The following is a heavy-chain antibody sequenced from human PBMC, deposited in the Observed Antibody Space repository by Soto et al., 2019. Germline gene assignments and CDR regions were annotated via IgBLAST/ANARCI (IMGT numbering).Heavy chain of an antibody. D-gene: IGHD3-9*01. V-gene: IGHV3-21*01. J-gene: IGHJ1*01. CDR2: ISSSSRYI. CDR3: ARGFDILTGLYFQH. CDR1: GFTFSSYS. Sequence: EVQLVESGGGLVKPGGSLRLSCAASGFTFSSYSTNWVRQAPGKGLEWVSSISSSSRYIYYPDSVKGRFTISRDNAKNSLYLQMSSLRAEDTAVYYCARGFDILTGLYFQHWGQGTLVTVSS.